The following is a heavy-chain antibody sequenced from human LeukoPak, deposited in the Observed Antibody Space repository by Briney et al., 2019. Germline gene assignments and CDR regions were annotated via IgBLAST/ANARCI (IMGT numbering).Heavy chain of an antibody. D-gene: IGHD3-22*01. Sequence: SETLSLTCAVYGGSFSGYYWSWIRQPPGKGLEWIGEINHSGSTNYNPPLKSRVTISVDTSKNQFSLKLSSVTAAHTAVYYCARGRTYYGSSGARLNWFDPWGQGTLVSVSS. V-gene: IGHV4-34*01. CDR3: ARGRTYYGSSGARLNWFDP. J-gene: IGHJ5*02. CDR1: GGSFSGYY. CDR2: INHSGST.